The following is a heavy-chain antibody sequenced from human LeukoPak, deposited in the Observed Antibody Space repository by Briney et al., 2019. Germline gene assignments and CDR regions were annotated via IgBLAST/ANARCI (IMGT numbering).Heavy chain of an antibody. CDR1: GYIFTSYG. D-gene: IGHD2-21*02. J-gene: IGHJ4*02. V-gene: IGHV1-18*01. CDR2: ISTYNGNT. CDR3: ARGLATSDSTFGS. Sequence: GASVKVSCKASGYIFTSYGISWVRQAPGQGLEWMGWISTYNGNTNYAQKLQGRVTMTTDTSTTTAYLELRSLTSADTAVYSCARGLATSDSTFGSWGQGTLVTVSS.